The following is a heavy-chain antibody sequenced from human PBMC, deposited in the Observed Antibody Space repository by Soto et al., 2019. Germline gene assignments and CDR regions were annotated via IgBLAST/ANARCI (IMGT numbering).Heavy chain of an antibody. CDR1: GGSFSGYY. J-gene: IGHJ4*02. D-gene: IGHD5-12*01. CDR3: ARAPMATITSFDY. CDR2: TNHSGST. Sequence: PSETLSLTCAVYGGSFSGYYWSWIRQPPGKGLEWIGETNHSGSTNYNPSLKSRVTISVDTSKNQFSLKLSSVTAADTAVYYCARAPMATITSFDYWGQGTLVTVSS. V-gene: IGHV4-34*01.